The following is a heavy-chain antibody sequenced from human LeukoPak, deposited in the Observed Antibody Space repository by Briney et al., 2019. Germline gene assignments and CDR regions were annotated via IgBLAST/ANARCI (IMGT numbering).Heavy chain of an antibody. CDR2: ISWDGGST. CDR1: GFTFDDYA. J-gene: IGHJ4*02. Sequence: GGSLRLSCAASGFTFDDYAMHWVRQAPGKGLEWVSLISWDGGSTYYADSVKGRFTISRDNSKNSLYLQMNSLRAEDTALYYCAKGWGFGAYYFDYWGQGTLVTVSS. V-gene: IGHV3-43D*03. D-gene: IGHD3-10*01. CDR3: AKGWGFGAYYFDY.